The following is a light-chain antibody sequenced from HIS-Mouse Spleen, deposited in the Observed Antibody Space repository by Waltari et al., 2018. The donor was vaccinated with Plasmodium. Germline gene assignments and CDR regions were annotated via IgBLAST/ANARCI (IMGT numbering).Light chain of an antibody. Sequence: SYVLTPPPSVSVAPGQTARITCGGNNLGSKSVHWYQQKPGQAPVLVVYDDSDRPPGIPERFSGSNSGNTATLTISRVEAGDEADYYCQVWDSSSDHYVFGTGTKVTVL. CDR1: NLGSKS. J-gene: IGLJ1*01. V-gene: IGLV3-21*02. CDR2: DDS. CDR3: QVWDSSSDHYV.